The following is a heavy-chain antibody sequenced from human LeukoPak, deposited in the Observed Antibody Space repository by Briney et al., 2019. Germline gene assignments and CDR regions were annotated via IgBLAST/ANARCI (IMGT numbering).Heavy chain of an antibody. CDR2: ISWNSGSI. D-gene: IGHD2-2*01. Sequence: PGGSLRLSCAASGFTFDDYAMHWVRQAPGKGLEWVSGISWNSGSIAYADSVKGRFTISRDNSKNTLYLQMNSLRAEDTAVYYCAKDLGCSSTSCYGFFQHWGLGTLVTVSS. CDR3: AKDLGCSSTSCYGFFQH. V-gene: IGHV3-9*01. CDR1: GFTFDDYA. J-gene: IGHJ1*01.